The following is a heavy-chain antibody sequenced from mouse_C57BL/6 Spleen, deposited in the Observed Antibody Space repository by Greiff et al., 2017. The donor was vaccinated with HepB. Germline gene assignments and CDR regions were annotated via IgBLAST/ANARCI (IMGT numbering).Heavy chain of an antibody. Sequence: VHLVESGAELVRPGTSVKVSCKASGYAFTNYLIEWVKQRPGQGLEWIGVINPGSGGTNYNEKFKGKATLTADKSSSTAYMQLSSLTSEDSAVYFCARGGTTGEDYWGQGTSVTVSS. D-gene: IGHD1-1*01. CDR1: GYAFTNYL. CDR2: INPGSGGT. CDR3: ARGGTTGEDY. V-gene: IGHV1-54*01. J-gene: IGHJ4*01.